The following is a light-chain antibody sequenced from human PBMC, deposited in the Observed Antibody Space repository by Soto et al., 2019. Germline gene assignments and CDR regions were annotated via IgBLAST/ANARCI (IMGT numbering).Light chain of an antibody. CDR2: KES. CDR1: QTISSW. V-gene: IGKV1-5*03. Sequence: DIQMTQSPSTLSGSVGDRVTITCRASQTISSWLAWYQQKPGKAPKLLIYKESTLKSGVPSRFSGSGSGTEFTLTISSLQPDDFATYYCQQYNSYSPTFGQGTKV. J-gene: IGKJ1*01. CDR3: QQYNSYSPT.